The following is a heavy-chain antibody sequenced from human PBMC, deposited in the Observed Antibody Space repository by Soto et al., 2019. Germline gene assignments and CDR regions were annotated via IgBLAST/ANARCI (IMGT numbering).Heavy chain of an antibody. CDR2: IYVTGAV. CDR3: ARLRIATNNYKWFDP. J-gene: IGHJ5*02. D-gene: IGHD2-21*01. CDR1: GAALNSGNYY. Sequence: SETLSLTCSVSGAALNSGNYYWSWIRQVPGKGLEWIGHIYVTGAVDYNPSLRDRITISQDTSERQFSLNLRLVTAEETAVYYCARLRIATNNYKWFDPWGQGTLVTVSS. V-gene: IGHV4-31*03.